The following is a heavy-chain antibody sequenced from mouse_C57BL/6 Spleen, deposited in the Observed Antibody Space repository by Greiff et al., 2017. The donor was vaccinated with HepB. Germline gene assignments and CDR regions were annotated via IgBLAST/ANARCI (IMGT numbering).Heavy chain of an antibody. CDR3: ARGGDFDV. CDR1: GYAFSSSW. V-gene: IGHV1-82*01. CDR2: IYPGDGDT. J-gene: IGHJ1*03. Sequence: QVQLKESGPELVKPGASVKISCKASGYAFSSSWMNWVKQRPGKGLEWIGRIYPGDGDTNYNGKFKGKATLTTDKSSSTAYMHRSSLTSKDSAVYVCARGGDFDVWGTGTTVTVSS.